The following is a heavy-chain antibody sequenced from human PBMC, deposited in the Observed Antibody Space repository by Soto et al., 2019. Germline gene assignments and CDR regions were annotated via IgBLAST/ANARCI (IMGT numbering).Heavy chain of an antibody. CDR2: MNPNSGNT. V-gene: IGHV1-8*01. CDR3: ARVSSTVTSVYFYSYMDV. D-gene: IGHD4-17*01. Sequence: ASVKVSCKASGNTFTSYDINWVRQATGQGLEWMGWMNPNSGNTGYAQKFQGRVTMTRNTSISTAYMELSSLRSADTAVYYCARVSSTVTSVYFYSYMDVWGKGTTVTVSS. J-gene: IGHJ6*03. CDR1: GNTFTSYD.